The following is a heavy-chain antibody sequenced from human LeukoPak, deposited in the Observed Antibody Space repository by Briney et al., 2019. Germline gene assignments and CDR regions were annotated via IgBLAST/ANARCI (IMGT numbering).Heavy chain of an antibody. J-gene: IGHJ4*02. D-gene: IGHD5-18*01. Sequence: ASETLSLTCTVSGGSISSYCWSWIRQPPGKGLEWIGYIYYSGSTNYNPSLKSRVTISVDTSKNQFSLKLSSVTAADTAVYYCARAVGYSYGYVYWGQGTPVTVSS. V-gene: IGHV4-59*01. CDR1: GGSISSYC. CDR2: IYYSGST. CDR3: ARAVGYSYGYVY.